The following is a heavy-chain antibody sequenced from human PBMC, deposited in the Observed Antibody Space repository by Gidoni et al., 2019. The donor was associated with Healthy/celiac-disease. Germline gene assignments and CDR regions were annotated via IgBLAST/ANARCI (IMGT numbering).Heavy chain of an antibody. CDR1: GFTFSSYA. CDR3: AKEGGDYYDSSGYYWGRYFDY. Sequence: EVQLLESGGGLVQPGGSLRLSCAAFGFTFSSYAMSWVRQASGKGLEWVSAISGSGGRTDYADAVKGWFTISRDNSKNTLYLQMNSLRAEDTAVYYCAKEGGDYYDSSGYYWGRYFDYWGQGTLVTVSS. V-gene: IGHV3-23*01. J-gene: IGHJ4*02. D-gene: IGHD3-22*01. CDR2: ISGSGGRT.